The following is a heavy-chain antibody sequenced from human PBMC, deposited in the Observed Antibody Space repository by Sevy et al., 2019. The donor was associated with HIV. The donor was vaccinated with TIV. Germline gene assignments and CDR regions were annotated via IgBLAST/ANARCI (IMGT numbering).Heavy chain of an antibody. J-gene: IGHJ4*02. D-gene: IGHD1-26*01. Sequence: GGSLRLSCAASGFTFSHYAMHWIRQAPGKGLEWVAAISFDGASRNYADSVRGRFTISRDDSKNTVYLHMRGLRSEDTAVYFCAKDHADTTEWVVFDSWGQGTLVTVSS. CDR1: GFTFSHYA. CDR2: ISFDGASR. CDR3: AKDHADTTEWVVFDS. V-gene: IGHV3-30*18.